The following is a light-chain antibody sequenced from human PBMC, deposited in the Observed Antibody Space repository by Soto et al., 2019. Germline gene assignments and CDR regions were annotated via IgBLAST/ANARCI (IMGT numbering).Light chain of an antibody. CDR2: AAS. CDR1: QSVNNN. CDR3: QEYNAWPWT. Sequence: ETLMTQSPATLSVSPGERATLSCRASQSVNNNLAWYQQKLGQAPRLLIYAASTRATGIPARFTGSGSGTEFILTITSLQSEDSAVYYCQEYNAWPWTFGQGTNVEFK. J-gene: IGKJ1*01. V-gene: IGKV3-15*01.